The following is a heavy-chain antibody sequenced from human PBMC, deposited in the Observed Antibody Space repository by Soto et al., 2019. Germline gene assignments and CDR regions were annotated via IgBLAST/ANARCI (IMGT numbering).Heavy chain of an antibody. CDR2: IWYDGSNK. J-gene: IGHJ6*02. CDR1: GFTFSSYG. Sequence: QVQLVESGGGVVQPGRSLRLSCAASGFTFSSYGMHWVRQAPGKGLEWVAVIWYDGSNKYYADSVKGRFTISRDNSKNTQYLQMNSLGAEDTAVYYCAGEYCSGGSCYYYGMDVWGQGTTVTVSS. D-gene: IGHD2-15*01. V-gene: IGHV3-33*01. CDR3: AGEYCSGGSCYYYGMDV.